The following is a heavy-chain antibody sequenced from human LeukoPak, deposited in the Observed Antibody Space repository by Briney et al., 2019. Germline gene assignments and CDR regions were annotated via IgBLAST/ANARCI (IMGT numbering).Heavy chain of an antibody. CDR2: ISGSGGST. D-gene: IGHD3-22*01. Sequence: GSLRLSCAASGFTFSTYAMSWVRQAPGKGLEWVSAISGSGGSTHYTDSVKGRFTISRDNSKNTLYLQMNSLRAEDTAVYYCAKDGDSSDYWYPFDYWGQGTLVTVSS. V-gene: IGHV3-23*01. CDR1: GFTFSTYA. CDR3: AKDGDSSDYWYPFDY. J-gene: IGHJ4*02.